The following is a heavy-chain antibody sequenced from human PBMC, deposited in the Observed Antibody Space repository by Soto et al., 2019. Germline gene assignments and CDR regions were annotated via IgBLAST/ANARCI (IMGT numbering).Heavy chain of an antibody. D-gene: IGHD5-18*01. Sequence: ASVKVSGKTSGYTFTNNVIHWVREAPGQRLEWIGWANAGNDNTKWSREFQGRLTLTKDTSATTAYMELSSLTPEDTAIYFCAREVPYGYSRFDYWGQGTLVTISS. CDR2: ANAGNDNT. J-gene: IGHJ4*02. V-gene: IGHV1-3*01. CDR1: GYTFTNNV. CDR3: AREVPYGYSRFDY.